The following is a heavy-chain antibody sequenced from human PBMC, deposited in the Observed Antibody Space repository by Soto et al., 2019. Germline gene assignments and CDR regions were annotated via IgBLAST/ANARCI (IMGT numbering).Heavy chain of an antibody. CDR1: GYTFTGYY. CDR3: ARVNKAYYDSSGYSDY. Sequence: ASVKVSCKASGYTFTGYYMHWVRQAPGQGLEWMGWINPNSGGTNYAQRFQGRVTMTRDTSISTAYMELSRLRSDDTAVYYCARVNKAYYDSSGYSDYWGQGTLVTV. V-gene: IGHV1-2*02. CDR2: INPNSGGT. J-gene: IGHJ4*02. D-gene: IGHD3-22*01.